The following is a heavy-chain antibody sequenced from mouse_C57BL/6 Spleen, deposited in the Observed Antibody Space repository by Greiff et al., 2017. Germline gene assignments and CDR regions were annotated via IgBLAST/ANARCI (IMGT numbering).Heavy chain of an antibody. CDR2: FSSGSSTI. Sequence: EVQLVESGGGLVKPGGSLKLSCAASGFTFSDYAMHWVRQAPENGLEWVAYFSSGSSTIYYADTVKGRFTLSRENDKNTLFLIMTSLRSEDTAMYYCGRLHYYGSSQNMDYWGQGTSVTVSS. D-gene: IGHD1-1*01. CDR1: GFTFSDYA. CDR3: GRLHYYGSSQNMDY. V-gene: IGHV5-17*01. J-gene: IGHJ4*01.